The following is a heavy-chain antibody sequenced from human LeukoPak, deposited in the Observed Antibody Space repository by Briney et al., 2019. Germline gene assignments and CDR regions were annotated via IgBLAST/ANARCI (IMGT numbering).Heavy chain of an antibody. V-gene: IGHV1-18*01. J-gene: IGHJ6*03. CDR1: GYTFTSYG. CDR2: ISAYNGNT. Sequence: ASVKVSCKASGYTFTSYGISWVRQSPGQGLEWMGWISAYNGNTNYAQKLQGRVTMTTDTSTSTAYMELRSLRSDDTAVYYCARRSEGYYYYYYMDVWGKGTTVTVSS. CDR3: ARRSEGYYYYYYMDV.